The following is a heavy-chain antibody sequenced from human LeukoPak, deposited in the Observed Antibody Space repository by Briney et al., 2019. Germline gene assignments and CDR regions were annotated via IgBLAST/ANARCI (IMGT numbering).Heavy chain of an antibody. D-gene: IGHD1-26*01. CDR1: GGSISSYY. CDR3: ARISWELYAFDI. Sequence: PSETLSLTCTVSGGSISSYYWGWIRQPPGKGLEWIGYIYYSGSTNYNPSLKSRVTISVDTSKNQFSLKLSSVTAADTAVYYCARISWELYAFDIWGQGTMVTVSS. J-gene: IGHJ3*02. V-gene: IGHV4-59*01. CDR2: IYYSGST.